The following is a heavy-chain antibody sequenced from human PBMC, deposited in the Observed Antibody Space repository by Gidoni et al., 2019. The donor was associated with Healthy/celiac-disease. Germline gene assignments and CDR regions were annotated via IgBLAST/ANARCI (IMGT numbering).Heavy chain of an antibody. J-gene: IGHJ6*02. CDR1: GGSFCGYY. D-gene: IGHD6-13*01. CDR2: INHSGST. CDR3: ARGRFESGYSSSYGMDV. Sequence: QVLLQQWFAGLLKSSETLSLPCAVYGGSFCGYYWSWIRQPPGKGLEWMGEINHSGSTNYNPSLKSRVTISVDTSKNQCSLKLSSVTAADTAVYYCARGRFESGYSSSYGMDVWGQGTTVTVSS. V-gene: IGHV4-34*01.